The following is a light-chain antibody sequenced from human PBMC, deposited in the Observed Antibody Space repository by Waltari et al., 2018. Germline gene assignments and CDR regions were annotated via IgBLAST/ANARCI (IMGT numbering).Light chain of an antibody. Sequence: QSALPQPASVSGSPGRSITISCTGTSSDVGSYKLGCWYQQYSGNTPKLIIYGDNKRPSGVSNRFSGSKSGNTASLTISGLQAEDEADYHCCSYAGTTNIVVFGGGTKLTVL. V-gene: IGLV2-23*01. CDR3: CSYAGTTNIVV. CDR2: GDN. J-gene: IGLJ2*01. CDR1: SSDVGSYKL.